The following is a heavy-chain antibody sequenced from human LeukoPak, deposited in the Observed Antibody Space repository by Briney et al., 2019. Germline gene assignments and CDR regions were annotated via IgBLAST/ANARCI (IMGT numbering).Heavy chain of an antibody. D-gene: IGHD2-2*01. CDR3: ARGGYCSSTSCYGWFDP. V-gene: IGHV4-31*03. J-gene: IGHJ5*02. Sequence: SETLSLTCTVSGGSISSGGYYWSWIRQHPGKGLEWIGYIYYSGSTYYNPSLKSRVTISVDTSKNQFSLKLSSVTAADTAVYYCARGGYCSSTSCYGWFDPWGQGTLVTVSS. CDR1: GGSISSGGYY. CDR2: IYYSGST.